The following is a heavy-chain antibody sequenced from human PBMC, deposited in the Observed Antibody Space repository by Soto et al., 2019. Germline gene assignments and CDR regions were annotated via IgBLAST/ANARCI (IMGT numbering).Heavy chain of an antibody. CDR3: ARFGSAPYYYYGVDV. J-gene: IGHJ6*02. D-gene: IGHD3-10*01. Sequence: QVQLVQSETEVKKPGASVKVSCKASGYIFTNYDITWVRQAPGQGLEWMGWVSGYNGNTKYAQKFQDRVTMTTDTSTSTGYMEPRSLRSDDTAVYYCARFGSAPYYYYGVDVWGQGTTVFVSS. CDR1: GYIFTNYD. V-gene: IGHV1-18*01. CDR2: VSGYNGNT.